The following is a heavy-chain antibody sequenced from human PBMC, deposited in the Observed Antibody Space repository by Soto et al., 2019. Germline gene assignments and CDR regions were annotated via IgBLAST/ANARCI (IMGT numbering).Heavy chain of an antibody. CDR2: IKSKTDGGTT. D-gene: IGHD3-10*01. CDR3: TTNVARGDPYYYYYYMDV. CDR1: GFTFSNAW. V-gene: IGHV3-15*01. Sequence: GGSLRLSCAASGFTFSNAWMSWVRQAPGKGLEWVGRIKSKTDGGTTDYAAPVKGRFTISRDDSKNTLYLQMNSLKTEDTAVYYCTTNVARGDPYYYYYYMDVWGKGTTVTVSS. J-gene: IGHJ6*03.